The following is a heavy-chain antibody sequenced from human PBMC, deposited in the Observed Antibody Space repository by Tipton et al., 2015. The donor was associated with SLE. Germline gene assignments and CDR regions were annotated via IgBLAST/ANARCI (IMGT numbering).Heavy chain of an antibody. CDR3: ARHYGIMSTPLYYFDY. CDR1: GASISSHY. CDR2: IYYSRHT. J-gene: IGHJ4*02. D-gene: IGHD1-14*01. V-gene: IGHV4-59*08. Sequence: TLSLTCTVSGASISSHYWNWIRQTQGKGLEWIGYIYYSRHTNYNPSLASRVTISVDTSKNQFSLKLNSVTAADTAVYYCARHYGIMSTPLYYFDYWGQGTLVTVSS.